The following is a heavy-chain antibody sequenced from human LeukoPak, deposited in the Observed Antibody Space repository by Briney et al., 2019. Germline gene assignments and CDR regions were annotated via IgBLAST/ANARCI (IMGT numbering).Heavy chain of an antibody. CDR1: GFTFTSSA. D-gene: IGHD3-22*01. CDR3: AADQYYYDSSGYSYYFDY. V-gene: IGHV1-58*01. J-gene: IGHJ4*02. CDR2: IVVGSGNT. Sequence: GAPVKVTCKASGFTFTSSAVQWVRQARGQRLEWIGWIVVGSGNTNYAQKFQERVTITRDMTTSTAYIELRSLRSEDTAVYCCAADQYYYDSSGYSYYFDYWGQGTLVTVSS.